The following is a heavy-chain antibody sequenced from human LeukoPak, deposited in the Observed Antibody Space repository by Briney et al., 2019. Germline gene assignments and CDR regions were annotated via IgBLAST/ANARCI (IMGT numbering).Heavy chain of an antibody. CDR3: ARDLGYCSGGSCYPYYYYYYGMDV. D-gene: IGHD2-15*01. V-gene: IGHV3-30*03. CDR2: ISYDGSNK. Sequence: PGGSLRLSCAASGFTFSSYGMHWVRQAPGKGLEWVAVISYDGSNKYYADSVKGRFTISRDNSKNTLYLQMNSLRAEDTAVYYCARDLGYCSGGSCYPYYYYYYGMDVWGQGTTVTVSS. CDR1: GFTFSSYG. J-gene: IGHJ6*02.